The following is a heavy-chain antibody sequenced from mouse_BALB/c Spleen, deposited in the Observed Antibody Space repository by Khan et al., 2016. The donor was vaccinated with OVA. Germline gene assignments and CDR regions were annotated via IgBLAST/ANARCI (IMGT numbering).Heavy chain of an antibody. V-gene: IGHV5-12*02. CDR3: ARQLNGAMDY. Sequence: EVELVESGGGLVQPGGSLKLSCATSGFTFSDYYIYWVRQTPEKRLEWVAYISNGGGFTYYPDTIAGRFTISRDNAKNTLYLQMSRLKSEDTAMYYCARQLNGAMDYWGQGTSVTVSS. J-gene: IGHJ4*01. CDR1: GFTFSDYY. CDR2: ISNGGGFT.